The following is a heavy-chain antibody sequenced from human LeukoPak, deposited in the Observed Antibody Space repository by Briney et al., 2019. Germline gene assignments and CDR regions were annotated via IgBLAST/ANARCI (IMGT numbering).Heavy chain of an antibody. Sequence: PGGSLRLSCAASGFTFSSYAMSWVRQAPGKGLEWVSAISGSGGSTYYADSVKGRFTISRDNSKNTLYLQMNSLRAEDTAVYYCAKDDRPGDIGYCTNGVCYLLPQALDYWGQGTLVTVSS. J-gene: IGHJ4*02. CDR2: ISGSGGST. V-gene: IGHV3-23*01. D-gene: IGHD2-8*01. CDR3: AKDDRPGDIGYCTNGVCYLLPQALDY. CDR1: GFTFSSYA.